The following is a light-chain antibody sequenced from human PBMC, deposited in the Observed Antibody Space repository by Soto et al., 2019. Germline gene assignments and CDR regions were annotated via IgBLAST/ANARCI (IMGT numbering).Light chain of an antibody. J-gene: IGKJ1*01. CDR1: QNILHNSNNKNY. CDR3: QQYYNTPWT. Sequence: DIVMTQSPDSLAVSLGERATINCKSSQNILHNSNNKNYLAWYQQQPGQPPRLLIYWASTRESGVPDRFSGSGSGTDFTLTISSPQAEDVAVYYCQQYYNTPWTFGQGTKVEIE. V-gene: IGKV4-1*01. CDR2: WAS.